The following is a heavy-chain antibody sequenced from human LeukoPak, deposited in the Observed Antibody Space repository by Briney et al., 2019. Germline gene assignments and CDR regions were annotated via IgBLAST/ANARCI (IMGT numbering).Heavy chain of an antibody. Sequence: PSETLSLTCTVSAGSISSYYWTWIRQPPGKGLEWIGYIYYSGSTYYNPSLKSRVTISVDTSKNQFSLKLSSVTAADTAVYYCARDADRTYSSSWYSYYYYGMDVWGQGTTVTVSS. D-gene: IGHD6-13*01. J-gene: IGHJ6*02. V-gene: IGHV4-59*12. CDR3: ARDADRTYSSSWYSYYYYGMDV. CDR1: AGSISSYY. CDR2: IYYSGST.